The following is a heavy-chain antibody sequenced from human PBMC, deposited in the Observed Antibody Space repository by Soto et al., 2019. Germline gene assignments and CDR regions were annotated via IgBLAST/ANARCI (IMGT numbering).Heavy chain of an antibody. CDR3: ARAYEALDI. CDR2: VYDGGIT. V-gene: IGHV4-61*01. Sequence: QVQLQESGPGLAKPSETLSLTCSVSGASVSRGSYYWNWIRQTPGKGLEWIGYVYDGGITNYNPPLKSRVTLSADAPKNQFSLKLTSVTAEDTAVYYCARAYEALDIWGQGTRVTVSS. CDR1: GASVSRGSYY. J-gene: IGHJ3*02.